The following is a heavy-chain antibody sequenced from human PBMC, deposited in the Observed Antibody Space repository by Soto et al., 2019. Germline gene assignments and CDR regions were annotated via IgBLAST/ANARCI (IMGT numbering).Heavy chain of an antibody. CDR1: GFTFSSYW. D-gene: IGHD2-8*01. CDR3: ARVPTGKYGVWNY. V-gene: IGHV3-74*01. J-gene: IGHJ4*02. Sequence: EEQLVESGGGLVQPGGSLRLSCAASGFTFSSYWMHWVRQAPGKGLVWVSRINPGGSITAYADSVKGRFTISRDNAKNKLYLKINSMRGDDTAVYYCARVPTGKYGVWNYWGQGTLVTVSS. CDR2: INPGGSIT.